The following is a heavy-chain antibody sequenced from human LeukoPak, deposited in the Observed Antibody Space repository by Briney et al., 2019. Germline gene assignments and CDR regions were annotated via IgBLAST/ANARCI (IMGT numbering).Heavy chain of an antibody. J-gene: IGHJ4*02. CDR2: FDPEDGET. CDR1: GYTLTELS. D-gene: IGHD3-22*01. Sequence: ASVKVSCKVSGYTLTELSMHWVRQAPGKGLEWMGGFDPEDGETIYAQKFQGRVTMTRDMSTSTVYMELSSLRSEDMAVYYCARGGYYDSSGYDYWGQGTLVTVSS. CDR3: ARGGYYDSSGYDY. V-gene: IGHV1-24*01.